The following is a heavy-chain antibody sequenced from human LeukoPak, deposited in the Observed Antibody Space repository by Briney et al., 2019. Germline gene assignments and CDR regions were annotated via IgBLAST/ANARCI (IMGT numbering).Heavy chain of an antibody. CDR3: ARDYETSDGMDV. Sequence: SVKVSCKASGGTFSSYAISWVRQAPGQGLEWMGRIIPILGIANYAQKFQGRVTITADKSTSTAYMELSSLRSEDTAVYYCARDYETSDGMDVWGQGTTVTVSS. V-gene: IGHV1-69*04. CDR2: IIPILGIA. CDR1: GGTFSSYA. J-gene: IGHJ6*02. D-gene: IGHD3-22*01.